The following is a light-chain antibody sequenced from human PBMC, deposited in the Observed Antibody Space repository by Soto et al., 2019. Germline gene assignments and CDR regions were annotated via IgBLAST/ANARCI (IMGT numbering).Light chain of an antibody. Sequence: QSALTQPASVSGSPGQSITISCTGTGSDVGTSNFVSWYQQLPGKAPKLMIFDVSNRPSGVYSRFSGSKSGNTASLTISGLKYEGETDYYCSSYAGTSSFFGGGTKLAVL. CDR1: GSDVGTSNF. CDR3: SSYAGTSSF. V-gene: IGLV2-14*03. CDR2: DVS. J-gene: IGLJ2*01.